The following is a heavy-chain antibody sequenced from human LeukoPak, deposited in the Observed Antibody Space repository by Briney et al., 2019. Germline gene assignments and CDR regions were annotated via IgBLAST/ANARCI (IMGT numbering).Heavy chain of an antibody. CDR3: ARPQSYYDSSGYYPFDY. Sequence: PGGSLRLSCAASGFTFSSYAMHWVRQAPGKGLEWVAVISYDGSNKYYADSVKGRFTISRDNSKNTLYLQMNSLRAEDTAVYYCARPQSYYDSSGYYPFDYWGQGTLVTVSS. CDR1: GFTFSSYA. CDR2: ISYDGSNK. J-gene: IGHJ4*02. D-gene: IGHD3-22*01. V-gene: IGHV3-30-3*01.